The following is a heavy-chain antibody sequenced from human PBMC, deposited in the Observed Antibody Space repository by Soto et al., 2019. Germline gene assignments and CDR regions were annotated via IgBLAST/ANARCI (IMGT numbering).Heavy chain of an antibody. CDR3: ASGITMVRGYYYGMDV. Sequence: SETLSLTCAVYGGSFSGYYWSWIRQPPGKGLEWIGEINHSGSTNYNPSLKSRVTISVDASKNQFSLKLSSVTAADTAVYYCASGITMVRGYYYGMDVWGQGTTVTVSS. J-gene: IGHJ6*02. V-gene: IGHV4-34*01. CDR2: INHSGST. CDR1: GGSFSGYY. D-gene: IGHD3-10*01.